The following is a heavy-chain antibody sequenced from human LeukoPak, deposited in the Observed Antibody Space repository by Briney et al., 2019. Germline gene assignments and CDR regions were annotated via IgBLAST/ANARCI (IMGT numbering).Heavy chain of an antibody. V-gene: IGHV4-34*01. Sequence: KTSETLSLTCAVYGGSFSGYYWSWIRQPPGKGLEWIGEISHSGSTYYNPSLKSRVTISVDTSKNQFSLKLSCVTAADTAVYYCARESVGDSHNWFDPWGQGTLVTVSS. CDR3: ARESVGDSHNWFDP. J-gene: IGHJ5*02. CDR2: ISHSGST. D-gene: IGHD2-21*02. CDR1: GGSFSGYY.